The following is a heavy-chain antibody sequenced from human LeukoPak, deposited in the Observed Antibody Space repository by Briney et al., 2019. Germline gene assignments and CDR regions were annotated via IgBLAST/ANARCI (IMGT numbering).Heavy chain of an antibody. V-gene: IGHV1-18*01. CDR2: ISTYSSHT. CDR3: ARDEGRVSGSFNP. Sequence: GASVKVSCKASGYTFTRHGITWVRQAPGQGLEWMGWISTYSSHTTYAQKFQGRVTTTTDTSTTTAYMGLRSLRSDDTAVYYCARDEGRVSGSFNPWGQGTLVTVSS. J-gene: IGHJ5*02. D-gene: IGHD3-10*01. CDR1: GYTFTRHG.